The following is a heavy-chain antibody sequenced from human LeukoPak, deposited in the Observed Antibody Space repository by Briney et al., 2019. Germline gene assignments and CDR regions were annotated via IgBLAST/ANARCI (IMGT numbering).Heavy chain of an antibody. CDR3: AKSRLRGINDAFDI. CDR2: LRYDGSNK. V-gene: IGHV3-30*14. J-gene: IGHJ3*02. CDR1: GFTFSSYA. Sequence: VRSLRLSCAASGFTFSSYAMHWVRQAPGKGLEWVAFLRYDGSNKYYADSVKGRFTISRDNSKNTLYLQMNSLRAEDTALYYCAKSRLRGINDAFDIWGQGTMVTVSS. D-gene: IGHD3-3*02.